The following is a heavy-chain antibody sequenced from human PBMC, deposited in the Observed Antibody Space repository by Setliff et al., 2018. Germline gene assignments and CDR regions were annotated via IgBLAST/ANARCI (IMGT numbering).Heavy chain of an antibody. Sequence: GGSLRLSCAASGFTFSTSTMSWVRQAPGKGLEWVSTFCMSGTTYYADSVKGRFTISRDNSKSTLYLQIDSLRAEDTALYYCAKRGAVPGTTYHHFDNWGQGTLVTVSS. D-gene: IGHD1-1*01. CDR1: GFTFSTST. V-gene: IGHV3-23*05. CDR3: AKRGAVPGTTYHHFDN. CDR2: FCMSGTT. J-gene: IGHJ4*02.